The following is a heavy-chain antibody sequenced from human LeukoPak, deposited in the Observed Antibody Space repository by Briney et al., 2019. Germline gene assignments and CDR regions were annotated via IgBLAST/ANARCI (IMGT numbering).Heavy chain of an antibody. CDR3: AREVSPINYYDSSGYYENDAFDI. D-gene: IGHD3-22*01. CDR1: GYTFTSYY. Sequence: GASVKVSCKASGYTFTSYYMHWVRQAPGQGLEWMGLINPTGGSTGYAQKFQGRVTMTRDMSTSTAYMELRSLRSDDTAVYYCAREVSPINYYDSSGYYENDAFDIWGQGTMVTVSS. CDR2: INPTGGST. J-gene: IGHJ3*02. V-gene: IGHV1-46*01.